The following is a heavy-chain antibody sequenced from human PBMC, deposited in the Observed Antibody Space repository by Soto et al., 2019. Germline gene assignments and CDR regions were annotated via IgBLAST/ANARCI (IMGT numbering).Heavy chain of an antibody. CDR2: ISYDGSNK. Sequence: GGSLRLSCAASGFTFSSYAMHWVRQAPGKGLEWVAVISYDGSNKYYADSVKGRFTISRDNSKNTLYLQMNSLRAEDTAVYYCARGRSTKMTTVPLIDYWGQGTLVTVSS. V-gene: IGHV3-30-3*01. D-gene: IGHD4-17*01. J-gene: IGHJ4*02. CDR3: ARGRSTKMTTVPLIDY. CDR1: GFTFSSYA.